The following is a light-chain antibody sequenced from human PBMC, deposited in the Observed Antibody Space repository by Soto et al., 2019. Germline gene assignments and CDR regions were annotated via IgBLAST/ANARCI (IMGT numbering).Light chain of an antibody. J-gene: IGKJ5*01. CDR1: QSVSSY. CDR2: SAS. V-gene: IGKV3-15*01. CDR3: QQYNNWPPIT. Sequence: IGLTQSPDTLSLSPGERATLSWLASQSVSSYLAWYQQKPGQAPRVLIYSASTRATGIPARFSGSGSGTEFTLTISSLQSEDFAVYYCQQYNNWPPITFGQGTLLEI.